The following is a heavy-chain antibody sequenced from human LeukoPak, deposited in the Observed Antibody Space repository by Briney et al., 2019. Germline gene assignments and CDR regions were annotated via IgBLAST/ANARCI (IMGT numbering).Heavy chain of an antibody. CDR3: ARAGNSYYDILTGYYDAFDI. CDR1: GGSIGSYY. D-gene: IGHD3-9*01. Sequence: ASETLSLTCTVSGGSIGSYYWSWIRQPPGKGLEWIGYIYYSGSTNYNPSLKSRVTISVDTSKNQFSLKLSSVTAADTAVYYCARAGNSYYDILTGYYDAFDIWGQGTMVTVSS. J-gene: IGHJ3*02. V-gene: IGHV4-59*01. CDR2: IYYSGST.